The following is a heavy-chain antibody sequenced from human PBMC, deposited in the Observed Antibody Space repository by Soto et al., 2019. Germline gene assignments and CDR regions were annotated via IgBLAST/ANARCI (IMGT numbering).Heavy chain of an antibody. D-gene: IGHD2-21*01. CDR3: ARDSPDKPFRRFDP. V-gene: IGHV3-48*01. Sequence: EVQLEESGGGLVQPGGSLRLSCAASGFTFSSYSMNWVRQAPGKGLEWVSYISSSSSTIYYADSVKGRFTISRDNAKNSLYLQMNRLRAEDTAVYYCARDSPDKPFRRFDPWGQGTLVTVS. CDR2: ISSSSSTI. J-gene: IGHJ5*02. CDR1: GFTFSSYS.